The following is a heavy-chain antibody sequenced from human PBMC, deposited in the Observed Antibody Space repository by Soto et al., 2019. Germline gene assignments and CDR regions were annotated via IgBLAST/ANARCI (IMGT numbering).Heavy chain of an antibody. CDR1: GGSFSGYY. V-gene: IGHV4-34*01. D-gene: IGHD2-15*01. Sequence: SETLSLTCAVYGGSFSGYYWSWIRQPPGKGLEWIGEINHSGSTNYNPSLKSRVTISVDTSKNQFSLKLSSVTAADTAVYYCARGQKSVVAATLGYMDVWGKGTTVTVSS. CDR2: INHSGST. J-gene: IGHJ6*03. CDR3: ARGQKSVVAATLGYMDV.